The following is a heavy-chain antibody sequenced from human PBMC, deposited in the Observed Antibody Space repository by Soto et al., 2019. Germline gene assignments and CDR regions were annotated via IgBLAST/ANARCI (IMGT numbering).Heavy chain of an antibody. CDR3: ARDLYYDILTGYDMGHDAFDI. CDR2: ISAYNGNT. J-gene: IGHJ3*02. V-gene: IGHV1-18*01. Sequence: QVQLVQSGAEVKKPGASVKVSCKASGYTFTSYGISWVRQAPGQGLEWMGWISAYNGNTNYAQKLQGRVTMTTDTSTXXAXMXXRSLRSDDTAVYYCARDLYYDILTGYDMGHDAFDIWGQGTMVTVSS. D-gene: IGHD3-9*01. CDR1: GYTFTSYG.